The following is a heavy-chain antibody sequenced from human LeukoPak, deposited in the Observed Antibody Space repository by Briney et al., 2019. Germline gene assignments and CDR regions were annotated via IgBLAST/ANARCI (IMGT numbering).Heavy chain of an antibody. Sequence: PSETLSLTCIVSGGSINSSNDFWGWIRQPPGKGLEWIGSIYYSGGTYYHPSLTSRVTISVDTSKNQFSLKLSSVTAADTAVYYCARRTAPFDWLLFAFDIWGQGTLVTVSS. CDR3: ARRTAPFDWLLFAFDI. J-gene: IGHJ3*02. CDR2: IYYSGGT. V-gene: IGHV4-39*01. CDR1: GGSINSSNDF. D-gene: IGHD3-9*01.